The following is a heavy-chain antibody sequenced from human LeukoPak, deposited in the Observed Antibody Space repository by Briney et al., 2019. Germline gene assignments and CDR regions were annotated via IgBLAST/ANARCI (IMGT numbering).Heavy chain of an antibody. CDR1: GFTFSSYG. D-gene: IGHD4-17*01. J-gene: IGHJ4*02. V-gene: IGHV3-33*01. Sequence: GGSLRLSCAASGFTFSSYGMHWVRQAPGKGLEWVAVIWDDGANKYYADSVKGRFTISRDDSKNTLFLQMNSPRAEDTAVYYCAREWRLRYYFDNWGQGTLVTVSS. CDR3: AREWRLRYYFDN. CDR2: IWDDGANK.